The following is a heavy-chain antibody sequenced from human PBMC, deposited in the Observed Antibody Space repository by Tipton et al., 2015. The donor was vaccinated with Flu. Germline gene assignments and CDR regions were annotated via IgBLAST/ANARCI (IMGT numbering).Heavy chain of an antibody. CDR1: GFTFRTNG. CDR2: IRSDETTE. D-gene: IGHD2/OR15-2a*01. Sequence: SLRLSCAASGFTFRTNGMHWVRRAPGKGLEWVAHIRSDETTEYADSVKGRFTISRDNSKDMLYLQMNSLRAEDTAVYYCARDPFLGTGDAFDVWGRGTMVTVSS. CDR3: ARDPFLGTGDAFDV. V-gene: IGHV3-30*02. J-gene: IGHJ3*01.